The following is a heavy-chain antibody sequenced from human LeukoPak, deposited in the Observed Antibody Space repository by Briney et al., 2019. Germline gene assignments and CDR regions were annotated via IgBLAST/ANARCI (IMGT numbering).Heavy chain of an antibody. D-gene: IGHD1-14*01. CDR1: GFTFSTNA. CDR2: ISGSGDYT. J-gene: IGHJ4*02. Sequence: PGGSLKLSCAAPGFTFSTNAMSWVRQAPGKGLEWVSPISGSGDYTFYADSVKGRFTVSRDNSKNTLYLQMNSLSAEDTAVYYCAKYNPAEVARRKYYFDNWGQGTLATVSS. V-gene: IGHV3-23*01. CDR3: AKYNPAEVARRKYYFDN.